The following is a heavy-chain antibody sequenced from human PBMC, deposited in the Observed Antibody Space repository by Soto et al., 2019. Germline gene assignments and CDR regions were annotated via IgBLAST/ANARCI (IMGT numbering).Heavy chain of an antibody. CDR2: ISSSSSYI. CDR1: GFTFSSYS. CDR3: ARDLDSPLSGVMDV. J-gene: IGHJ6*02. D-gene: IGHD2-8*01. V-gene: IGHV3-21*01. Sequence: GGSLRLSSAASGFTFSSYSMNWVRQAPGKGLEWVSSISSSSSYIYYADSVKGRFTISRGNAKNSLYLQMNSLRAEDTAVYYCARDLDSPLSGVMDVWGQGTTVTVSS.